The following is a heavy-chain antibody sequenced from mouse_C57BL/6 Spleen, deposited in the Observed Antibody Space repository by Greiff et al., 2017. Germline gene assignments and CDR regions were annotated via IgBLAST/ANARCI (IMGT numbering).Heavy chain of an antibody. CDR2: INPNNGGT. D-gene: IGHD1-1*01. CDR1: GYTFTDYY. Sequence: EVQLQESEPELVKPGASVKISCKASGYTFTDYYMNWVKQSHGKSLEWIGDINPNNGGTSYNQKFKGKATLTVDKSSSTAYMELRSLTSEDTAVYYCARFYYGAYYYAIDYWGQGTSVTVSS. V-gene: IGHV1-26*01. J-gene: IGHJ4*01. CDR3: ARFYYGAYYYAIDY.